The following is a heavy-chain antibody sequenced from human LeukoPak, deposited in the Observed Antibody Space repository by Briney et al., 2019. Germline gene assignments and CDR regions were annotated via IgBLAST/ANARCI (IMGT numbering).Heavy chain of an antibody. D-gene: IGHD6-6*01. CDR2: ISYDGSNK. Sequence: PGGSLRLSCAASGFTFSSYWMSWVRQAPGKGLEWVAVISYDGSNKYYADSVKGRFTISRDNSKNTLYLQMNSLRAEDTAVYYCARDRTARGAYYFDYWGQGTLVTVSS. J-gene: IGHJ4*02. CDR3: ARDRTARGAYYFDY. CDR1: GFTFSSYW. V-gene: IGHV3-30-3*01.